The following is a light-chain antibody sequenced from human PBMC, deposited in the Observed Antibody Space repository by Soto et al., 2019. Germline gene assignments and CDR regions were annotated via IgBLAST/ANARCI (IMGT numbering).Light chain of an antibody. Sequence: QSALTQPASVSGSPGQSITISCTGSSSDIGAYNYVSWFQQYPGKAPKLIISEVSNRPSGVSNRFSGSKSGTAASLTISGLQTEDEADYYCQSYDSSLTGSKVFGSGTKVTVL. CDR2: EVS. CDR3: QSYDSSLTGSKV. J-gene: IGLJ1*01. V-gene: IGLV2-14*01. CDR1: SSDIGAYNY.